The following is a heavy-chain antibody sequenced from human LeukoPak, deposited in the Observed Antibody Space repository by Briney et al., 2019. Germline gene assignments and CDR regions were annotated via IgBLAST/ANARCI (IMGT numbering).Heavy chain of an antibody. Sequence: PGGSLRLSCAASGFTFSTYSMNWVRQAPGKGLEWVSFISPVGSPIYYADSVKGRFTISRDNAKNSLSLQMNSLRAEDTAVYYCARGIAAAGTSHFDYWGQGTLVTVSS. CDR1: GFTFSTYS. V-gene: IGHV3-48*01. CDR3: ARGIAAAGTSHFDY. CDR2: ISPVGSPI. J-gene: IGHJ4*02. D-gene: IGHD6-13*01.